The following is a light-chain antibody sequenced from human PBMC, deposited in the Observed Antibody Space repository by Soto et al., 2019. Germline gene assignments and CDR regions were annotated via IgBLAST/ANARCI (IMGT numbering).Light chain of an antibody. Sequence: EIVLTQSPGTLSLSPGERATLSCRASQSVRSSYLAWYQQKPGQAPRLLIYGASSRATGIPDRFSGSGSGTAFTLTISRLEPEDFAVYYCQQYSNSPATFGPGTKVDIK. CDR3: QQYSNSPAT. V-gene: IGKV3-20*01. CDR2: GAS. CDR1: QSVRSSY. J-gene: IGKJ3*01.